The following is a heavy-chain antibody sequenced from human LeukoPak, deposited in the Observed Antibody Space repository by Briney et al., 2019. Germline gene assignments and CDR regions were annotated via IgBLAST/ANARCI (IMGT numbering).Heavy chain of an antibody. CDR1: GFTFSSYG. CDR3: AKDPGLMATPIPPYDY. D-gene: IGHD5-24*01. V-gene: IGHV3-30*02. Sequence: GGSLRLSCAASGFTFSSYGMHWVRQAPGKGLEWVAFIRYDGSNKYYADSVKGRFTISRDNSKNTLYLQMNSLRAEDTAVYYCAKDPGLMATPIPPYDYWGQGTLVTVSS. J-gene: IGHJ4*02. CDR2: IRYDGSNK.